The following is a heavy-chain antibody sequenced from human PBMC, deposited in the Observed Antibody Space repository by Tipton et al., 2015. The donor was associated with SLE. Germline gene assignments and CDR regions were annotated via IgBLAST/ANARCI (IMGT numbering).Heavy chain of an antibody. Sequence: TLSLTCAVSGGAISSSSYYWGSIRKAPGKGLERIGSIYYSGRTYYNTSLKSRVTISVDTSKNQFYLKLSSVTAADKAGYYCARRHGYSSSWYDWYFDLWGRRTLVPVSS. CDR2: IYYSGRT. J-gene: IGHJ2*01. CDR3: ARRHGYSSSWYDWYFDL. CDR1: GGAISSSSYY. V-gene: IGHV4-39*07. D-gene: IGHD6-13*01.